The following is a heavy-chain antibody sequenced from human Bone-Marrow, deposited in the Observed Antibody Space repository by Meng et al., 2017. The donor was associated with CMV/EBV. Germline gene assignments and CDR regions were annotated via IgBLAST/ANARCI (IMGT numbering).Heavy chain of an antibody. Sequence: GESLKISCAASGFTFSSYWMHWVRQAPGKGLVWVSRINSDGSSTSYADSVKGRFTISRDNAKNTLYLQMNSLRAEDTAVYYCAKDSGYCTSTRCPYYNGLDVWGQGTTVTGSS. CDR2: INSDGSST. D-gene: IGHD2-2*01. J-gene: IGHJ6*02. V-gene: IGHV3-74*01. CDR3: AKDSGYCTSTRCPYYNGLDV. CDR1: GFTFSSYW.